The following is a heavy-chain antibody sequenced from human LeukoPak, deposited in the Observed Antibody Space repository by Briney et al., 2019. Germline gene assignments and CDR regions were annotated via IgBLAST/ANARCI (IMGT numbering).Heavy chain of an antibody. CDR1: GFTFSSFA. Sequence: GGSLRLSCAASGFTFSSFAMSWVRQAPGKGLEWVSAISGSGGTTYYADSVKGRFTISRDNSKNTLWLQMNSLRAEDTAVYYCARSGFGVLYYYGMDVWGQGTTVTVSS. V-gene: IGHV3-23*01. D-gene: IGHD3-10*01. J-gene: IGHJ6*02. CDR2: ISGSGGTT. CDR3: ARSGFGVLYYYGMDV.